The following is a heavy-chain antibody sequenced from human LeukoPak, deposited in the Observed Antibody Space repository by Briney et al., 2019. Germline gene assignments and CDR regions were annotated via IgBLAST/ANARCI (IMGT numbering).Heavy chain of an antibody. J-gene: IGHJ5*02. CDR3: ARIHGDYNDP. CDR2: IYYSGST. CDR1: GGSISSYY. V-gene: IGHV4-59*01. D-gene: IGHD4-17*01. Sequence: LEALSLTCTVSGGSISSYYWSWIRQPPGKGLEWIGYIYYSGSTNYNPSLKSRVTISVDTSKNQFSLKLSSVTAADTAVYYCARIHGDYNDPWGQGTLVTVSS.